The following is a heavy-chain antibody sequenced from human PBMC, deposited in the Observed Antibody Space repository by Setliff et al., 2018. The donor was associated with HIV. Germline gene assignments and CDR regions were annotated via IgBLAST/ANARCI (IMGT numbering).Heavy chain of an antibody. CDR3: AKLPAIIWASYNWFDP. Sequence: GGSLRLSCVASGFTFSNYAMSWVRQAPGKGLEWVSTISGRSGTANYADSVKGRFSISRDNSKSTIYLQMNSLRANDTAIYYCAKLPAIIWASYNWFDPWGQGILVTVSS. D-gene: IGHD5-18*01. V-gene: IGHV3-23*01. J-gene: IGHJ5*02. CDR2: ISGRSGTA. CDR1: GFTFSNYA.